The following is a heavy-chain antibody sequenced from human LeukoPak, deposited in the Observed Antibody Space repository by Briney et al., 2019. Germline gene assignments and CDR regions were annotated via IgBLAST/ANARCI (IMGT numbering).Heavy chain of an antibody. CDR2: FYNSGSP. J-gene: IGHJ4*02. CDR1: GGSINDDY. Sequence: PSETLSLTCTVSGGSINDDYWSWNRQLPGKGLEWIGQFYNSGSPNYNPSLKSRVAISVDATKNQFSLKLTSATAADTAVYYCARLPGYWGQGTLVTVSS. CDR3: ARLPGY. V-gene: IGHV4-59*01.